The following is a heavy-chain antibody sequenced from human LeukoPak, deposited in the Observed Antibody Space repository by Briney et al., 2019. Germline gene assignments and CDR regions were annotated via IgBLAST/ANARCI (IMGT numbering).Heavy chain of an antibody. V-gene: IGHV4-59*12. CDR2: IYNCGSN. CDR3: ARCVMRRYDY. CDR1: GDSLCRNY. J-gene: IGHJ4*02. Sequence: SETLSLTCTVSGDSLCRNYWRWIRQPPGEGLEWFGYIYNCGSNNYNPSLKSRVTISVDTSNNQFYLKLSTVTAADTAVYFCARCVMRRYDYWGQGTLVSVSS. D-gene: IGHD2/OR15-2a*01.